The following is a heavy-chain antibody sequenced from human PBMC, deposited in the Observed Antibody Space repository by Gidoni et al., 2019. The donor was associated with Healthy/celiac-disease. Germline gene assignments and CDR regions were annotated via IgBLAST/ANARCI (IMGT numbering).Heavy chain of an antibody. Sequence: QLQLQESGPGLVKPSETLSLTCTVSGGSISSSSYFWGWIRQPPGKGLEWIGSIYYSGSTYYNPSLKSRVTMSVDTSRTQFSLKLSSVTAADTAVYYCARHSGPYVWENFDYWGQGTLVTVSS. CDR2: IYYSGST. CDR1: GGSISSSSYF. J-gene: IGHJ4*02. D-gene: IGHD3-16*01. V-gene: IGHV4-39*01. CDR3: ARHSGPYVWENFDY.